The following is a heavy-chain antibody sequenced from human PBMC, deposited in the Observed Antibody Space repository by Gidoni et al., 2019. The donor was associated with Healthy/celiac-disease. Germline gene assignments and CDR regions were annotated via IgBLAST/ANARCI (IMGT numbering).Heavy chain of an antibody. CDR3: AKDPLLGTISYMDV. V-gene: IGHV3-23*01. CDR1: GFTFSSYA. Sequence: EVQLLESGGGLVQPGGSLRLSCAASGFTFSSYAMGWVRQAPGKGLEWVSAISGSGGSTYYADSVKGRFTISRDNSKNTLYLQMNSLRAEDTAVYYCAKDPLLGTISYMDVWGQGTTVTVSS. J-gene: IGHJ6*03. CDR2: ISGSGGST. D-gene: IGHD3-3*01.